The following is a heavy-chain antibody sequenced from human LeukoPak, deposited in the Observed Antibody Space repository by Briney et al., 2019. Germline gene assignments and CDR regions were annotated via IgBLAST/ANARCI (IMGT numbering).Heavy chain of an antibody. J-gene: IGHJ4*02. CDR2: IIAYNGNT. Sequence: ASVKVSCKASGYTFTSYGISWVRQAPGQGLEWMGWIIAYNGNTNYAQKLQGRVTMTSDTSTSTAYMELSRLRSDDTAVYYCARVQLSGSYHAAFDYWGQGTLVTVSS. V-gene: IGHV1-18*01. CDR1: GYTFTSYG. D-gene: IGHD1-26*01. CDR3: ARVQLSGSYHAAFDY.